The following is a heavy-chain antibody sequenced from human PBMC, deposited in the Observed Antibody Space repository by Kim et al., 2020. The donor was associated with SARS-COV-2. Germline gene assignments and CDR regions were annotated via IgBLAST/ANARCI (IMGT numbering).Heavy chain of an antibody. CDR1: GFTVSNNY. D-gene: IGHD3-22*01. Sequence: GGSLRLSCAASGFTVSNNYMSWVRRAPGKGLEWVSITYDALRTYYSDSVKGRFTVSRDNAQNILFLQMNSLRVEDTAIYFCARFRHSSEFRGDAFDIWGQGTMVTVSS. V-gene: IGHV3-66*01. CDR2: TYDALRT. J-gene: IGHJ3*02. CDR3: ARFRHSSEFRGDAFDI.